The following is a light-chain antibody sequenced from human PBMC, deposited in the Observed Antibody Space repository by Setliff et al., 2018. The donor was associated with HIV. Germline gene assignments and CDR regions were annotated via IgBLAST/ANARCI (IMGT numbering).Light chain of an antibody. CDR3: QSYDSRLNGYV. CDR1: SSNVGTGFG. CDR2: DTN. Sequence: QSVLTQPPSVSGAPGQRVTIYCSGSSSNVGTGFGVQWYQQFPGAAPKLLIHDTNSRPSEVPVRFSGSKSGASASLAINGLEAEDEADYYCQSYDSRLNGYVFRTGTKVTVL. J-gene: IGLJ1*01. V-gene: IGLV1-40*01.